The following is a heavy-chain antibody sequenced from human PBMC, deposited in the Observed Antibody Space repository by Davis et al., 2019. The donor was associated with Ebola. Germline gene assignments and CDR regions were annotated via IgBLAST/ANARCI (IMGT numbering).Heavy chain of an antibody. D-gene: IGHD7-27*01. Sequence: PSETLSLTCAVSGGSISSGGYSWSWIRQPPGKGLEWIGEINHSGSTNYNPSLKSRVTISVDTSKNQFSLKLSSVTAADTAVYYCARGKLGFYYYYYYMDVWGKGTTVTVSS. CDR2: INHSGST. CDR3: ARGKLGFYYYYYYMDV. CDR1: GGSISSGGYS. J-gene: IGHJ6*03. V-gene: IGHV4-30-2*01.